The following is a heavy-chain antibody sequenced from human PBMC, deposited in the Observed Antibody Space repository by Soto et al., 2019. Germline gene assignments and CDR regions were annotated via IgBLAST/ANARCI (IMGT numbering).Heavy chain of an antibody. D-gene: IGHD6-19*01. J-gene: IGHJ4*02. CDR3: ARDESSGFLDY. V-gene: IGHV4-59*01. CDR2: MHYSGST. CDR1: DGSIRSYY. Sequence: SETLSLTCTVSDGSIRSYYGRWIRQPPGKGLEWIGYMHYSGSTNYNPSLKSRVTISVDTSQNQFSLKLRSVTAADTAVYFCARDESSGFLDYWGQGTLVTVSS.